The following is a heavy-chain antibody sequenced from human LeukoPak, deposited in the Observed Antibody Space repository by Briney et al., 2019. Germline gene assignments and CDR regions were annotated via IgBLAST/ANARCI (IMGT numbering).Heavy chain of an antibody. J-gene: IGHJ6*02. Sequence: PGGSLRLSCAASGFPFSDYYMSWIRQAPGKGLEWVSYISGASHIYYADSVKGRFTISRDNAKNSLFLQMTSLRAEDTAVYYCAREFSIAAGGIAYGMDVWGQGTTVTVSS. CDR3: AREFSIAAGGIAYGMDV. D-gene: IGHD6-13*01. CDR2: ISGASHI. CDR1: GFPFSDYY. V-gene: IGHV3-11*01.